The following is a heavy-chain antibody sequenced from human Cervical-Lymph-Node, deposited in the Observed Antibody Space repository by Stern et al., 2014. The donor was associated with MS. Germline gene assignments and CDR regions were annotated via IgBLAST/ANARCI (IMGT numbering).Heavy chain of an antibody. J-gene: IGHJ6*02. Sequence: VQLVESGAEVKQPGSSVNVSCKASGGTFRSYGFSWVRQAPGQGLEWMGGIIPIFGVTNYEQKYQGRVTIIADESTNTVYMELSSLRSEDTAVYYCARHFDWLLGAEDYGMDVWGQGTTGTVSS. CDR3: ARHFDWLLGAEDYGMDV. D-gene: IGHD3-9*01. CDR2: IIPIFGVT. CDR1: GGTFRSYG. V-gene: IGHV1-69*01.